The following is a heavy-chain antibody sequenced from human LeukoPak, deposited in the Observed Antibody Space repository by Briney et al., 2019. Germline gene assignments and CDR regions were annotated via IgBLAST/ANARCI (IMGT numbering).Heavy chain of an antibody. CDR1: GASISSSTYH. Sequence: PSETLSLTCNVSGASISSSTYHWGWIRQPPGEGLEWIASIYYRGRTYYNPSLKSRVTISVDTSKNQFSLKLSSVTAADTAVYYCAAAVRGHYYYYMDVWGKGTTVTVSS. J-gene: IGHJ6*03. V-gene: IGHV4-39*07. CDR2: IYYRGRT. CDR3: AAAVRGHYYYYMDV. D-gene: IGHD2-2*01.